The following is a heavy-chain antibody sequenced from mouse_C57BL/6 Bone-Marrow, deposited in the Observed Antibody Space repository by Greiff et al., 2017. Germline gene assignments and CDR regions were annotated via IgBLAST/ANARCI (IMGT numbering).Heavy chain of an antibody. Sequence: VQLQQPGAELVKPGASVKLSCKASGYTFTSYWMHWVKQRPGQGLEWIGMIHPNSGSTNYNEKFKSKATLTVDKSSSTAYMQLSSLTSEDSAVYYCARPLYYYGSSGFAYWGQGTLVTGSA. CDR1: GYTFTSYW. D-gene: IGHD1-1*01. CDR2: IHPNSGST. CDR3: ARPLYYYGSSGFAY. V-gene: IGHV1-64*01. J-gene: IGHJ3*01.